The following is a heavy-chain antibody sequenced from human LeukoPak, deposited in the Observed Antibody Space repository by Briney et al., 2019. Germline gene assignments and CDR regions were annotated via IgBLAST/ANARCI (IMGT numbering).Heavy chain of an antibody. Sequence: PGGSLRLSCAASRFSVSNNYMAWVRQAPGKGLEWVSVLYTSGNTDYADSVKGRFTISRDNSKNTLYLQMNSLRAEDTALYYCAKKAVALDYWGQGTLVTVSS. CDR2: LYTSGNT. CDR1: RFSVSNNY. J-gene: IGHJ4*02. CDR3: AKKAVALDY. D-gene: IGHD6-19*01. V-gene: IGHV3-53*01.